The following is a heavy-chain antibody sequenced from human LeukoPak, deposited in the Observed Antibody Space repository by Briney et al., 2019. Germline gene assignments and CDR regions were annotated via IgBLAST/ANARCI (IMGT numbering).Heavy chain of an antibody. Sequence: ASVKVSCKXSGYTFTSYDINWVRQTTGQGLEWMGWMNPNRGNTGYAQKFQGRVTMTRNTSISTAYMELSSLRSEDTAVYYCARIKVRRVMALDWFDPWGQGTLVTVSS. D-gene: IGHD3-10*01. CDR1: GYTFTSYD. CDR3: ARIKVRRVMALDWFDP. CDR2: MNPNRGNT. V-gene: IGHV1-8*01. J-gene: IGHJ5*02.